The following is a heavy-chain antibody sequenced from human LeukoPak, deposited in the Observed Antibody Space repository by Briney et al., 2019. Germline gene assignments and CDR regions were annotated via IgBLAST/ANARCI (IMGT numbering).Heavy chain of an antibody. Sequence: GGSLRLSCAASGFTFSTYAMSWVRQAPGKGLEWVTGLSGSGSSAYYADSVKGRFTISRDNSKNTLYLQMNSLRPEDTAVYYCAKGLTNLGDDWGQGTLVTVSS. J-gene: IGHJ4*02. CDR1: GFTFSTYA. D-gene: IGHD3-9*01. CDR3: AKGLTNLGDD. V-gene: IGHV3-23*01. CDR2: LSGSGSSA.